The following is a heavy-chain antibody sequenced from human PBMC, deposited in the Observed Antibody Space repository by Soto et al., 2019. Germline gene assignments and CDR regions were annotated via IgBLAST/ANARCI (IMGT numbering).Heavy chain of an antibody. Sequence: PSETLSLTCTVSGDSISSYYWSWIRQPPRKGLEWIRSLSFFGNTNYNPSLKSRVTLSVDTSKNQFSLRLSSVTAADTAVYYCARHSPDFDWLSQFDYWGQGTPVTVSS. CDR1: GDSISSYY. J-gene: IGHJ4*02. CDR3: ARHSPDFDWLSQFDY. D-gene: IGHD3-9*01. V-gene: IGHV4-59*08. CDR2: LSFFGNT.